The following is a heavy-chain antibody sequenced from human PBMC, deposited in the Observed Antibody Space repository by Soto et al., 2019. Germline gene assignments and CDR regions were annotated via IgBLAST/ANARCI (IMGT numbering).Heavy chain of an antibody. Sequence: SEDLSHPCTVSGGIPSRCYVSWFRQSVGKGLEWIGRIDTSGTTNYNPSLKSRVTMSVDASKNHFSLNLSSVTAADTAVYYCARGPRGYLYYHRTDVWGQAPSGSGSS. CDR3: ARGPRGYLYYHRTDV. CDR1: GGIPSRCY. J-gene: IGHJ6*02. CDR2: IDTSGTT. V-gene: IGHV4-4*07. D-gene: IGHD3-10*01.